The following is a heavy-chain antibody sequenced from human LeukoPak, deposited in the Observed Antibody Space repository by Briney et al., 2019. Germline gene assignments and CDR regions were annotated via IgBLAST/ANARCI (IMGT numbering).Heavy chain of an antibody. CDR3: ARDTPTVTTYLV. V-gene: IGHV1-2*02. J-gene: IGHJ4*02. CDR1: GYTFTGYY. D-gene: IGHD4-17*01. Sequence: ASVKVSCKASGYTFTGYYMHWVRQAPGQGFEWMGWINPNSGGTNYAQKFQGRVTMTRDTSISTAYMELSRLRSDDTAVYYCARDTPTVTTYLVWGQGTLVTVSS. CDR2: INPNSGGT.